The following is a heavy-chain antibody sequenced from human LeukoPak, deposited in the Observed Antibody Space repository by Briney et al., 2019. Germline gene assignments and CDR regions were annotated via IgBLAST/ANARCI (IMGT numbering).Heavy chain of an antibody. Sequence: GASVKVSCKASGGTFSSYAISWVRQAPGQGLEWMGRVIPILGIANYAQKFQGRVTITADKSTSTAYMELSSLRSEDTAVYYCARDLGGSYYVDYFDYWGQGTLVTVSS. CDR2: VIPILGIA. CDR3: ARDLGGSYYVDYFDY. D-gene: IGHD1-26*01. J-gene: IGHJ4*02. CDR1: GGTFSSYA. V-gene: IGHV1-69*04.